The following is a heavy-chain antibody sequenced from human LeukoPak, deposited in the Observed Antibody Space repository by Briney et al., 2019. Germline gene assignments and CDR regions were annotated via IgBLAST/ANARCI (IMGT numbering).Heavy chain of an antibody. D-gene: IGHD3-22*01. CDR1: GGSISSYY. V-gene: IGHV4-4*07. CDR3: ASGYYYDSSGSLSTFDY. CDR2: IYTNGST. J-gene: IGHJ4*02. Sequence: PSETLSLTCTVSGGSISSYYWSWIRQPAGKGLEWIGRIYTNGSTNYNPSLKSRVTISVDKSKNQFSLKLSSVTAADTAVYYCASGYYYDSSGSLSTFDYWGQGTLVTVSS.